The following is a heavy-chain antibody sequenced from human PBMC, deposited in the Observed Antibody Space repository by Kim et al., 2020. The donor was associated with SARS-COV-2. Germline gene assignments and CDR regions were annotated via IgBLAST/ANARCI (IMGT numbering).Heavy chain of an antibody. J-gene: IGHJ3*02. Sequence: GGSLRLSCAASRFTFSIYAMSWVRQAPGKGLEWVSGITSDGRTYYADSVKGRFTISRDNSKNTLFLQMNTLRLEDTAVYYCSKDYTTKIREVPFFDIWGQGTMVTVSS. D-gene: IGHD3-10*01. CDR1: RFTFSIYA. CDR2: ITSDGRT. CDR3: SKDYTTKIREVPFFDI. V-gene: IGHV3-23*01.